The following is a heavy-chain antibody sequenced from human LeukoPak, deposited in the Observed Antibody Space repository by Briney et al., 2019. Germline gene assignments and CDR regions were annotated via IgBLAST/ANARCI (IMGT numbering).Heavy chain of an antibody. CDR1: GFTFSSYS. J-gene: IGHJ3*01. Sequence: PGGSLRLSCAASGFTFSSYSMNWVRQSPGKGLEWVSGITGSGGRGYYADSVKGRFTISRDNSKNTVFLQTYSLRAEDTAIYYCVKGFGSGSRPFDAFDFWGQGTMVTVSS. CDR3: VKGFGSGSRPFDAFDF. CDR2: ITGSGGRG. V-gene: IGHV3-23*01. D-gene: IGHD3-10*01.